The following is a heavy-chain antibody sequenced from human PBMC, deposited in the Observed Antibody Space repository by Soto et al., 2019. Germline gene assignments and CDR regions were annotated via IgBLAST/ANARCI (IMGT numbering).Heavy chain of an antibody. CDR2: INPGYPAARRT. Sequence: QVQLVQSGAEVKKPGASVKVSCKASGYTLTTFFMHWVRPAPGQVLEWMGVINPGYPAARRTTYAEKCQCRVTMTTDTSTSTVYMELSRLRSDDTAVYYCAREASVAGATTGMDVWGQGTTGTVSS. D-gene: IGHD1-26*01. CDR1: GYTLTTFF. J-gene: IGHJ6*02. V-gene: IGHV1-46*01. CDR3: AREASVAGATTGMDV.